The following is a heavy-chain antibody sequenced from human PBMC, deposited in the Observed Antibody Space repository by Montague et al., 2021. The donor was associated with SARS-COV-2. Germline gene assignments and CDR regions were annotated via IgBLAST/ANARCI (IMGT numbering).Heavy chain of an antibody. V-gene: IGHV4-4*02. CDR3: AGKVLTVPADY. D-gene: IGHD4-11*01. CDR2: ISYGGIA. J-gene: IGHJ4*02. Sequence: SETLSLTCAVSGVSITSTNWWSLVRQPPGKGLEWIGEISYGGIATYNSPLNSLAIKSMDRSRNLFPLKLSSATAADTAMYYCAGKVLTVPADYWGQGTLVTVS. CDR1: GVSITSTNW.